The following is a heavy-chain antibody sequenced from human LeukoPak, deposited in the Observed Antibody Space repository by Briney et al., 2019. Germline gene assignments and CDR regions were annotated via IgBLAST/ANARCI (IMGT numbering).Heavy chain of an antibody. Sequence: GGSLRLSCAASGFTFSDYYMSWIRQAPGKGLEWVSYISSSGSTIYYADSVKGRFTISRDNAKNSLYLQMNSLRAEDTAVYYCARSSPSGSRLEDHFDYWGQGTLVTVSS. CDR1: GFTFSDYY. CDR2: ISSSGSTI. J-gene: IGHJ4*02. CDR3: ARSSPSGSRLEDHFDY. V-gene: IGHV3-11*04. D-gene: IGHD6-19*01.